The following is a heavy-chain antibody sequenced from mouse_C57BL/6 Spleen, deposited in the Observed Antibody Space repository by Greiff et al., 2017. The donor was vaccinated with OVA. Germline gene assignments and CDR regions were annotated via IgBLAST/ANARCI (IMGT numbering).Heavy chain of an antibody. J-gene: IGHJ2*01. CDR2: ISDGGSYT. D-gene: IGHD1-1*01. V-gene: IGHV5-4*01. Sequence: EVKVVESGGGLVKPGGSLKLSCAASGFTFSSYAMSWVRQTPEKRLEWVATISDGGSYTYYPDNVKGRFTISRDNAKNNLYLQMSHLKSEDTAMYYCARDPPYYGSLFDYWGQGTTLTVSS. CDR3: ARDPPYYGSLFDY. CDR1: GFTFSSYA.